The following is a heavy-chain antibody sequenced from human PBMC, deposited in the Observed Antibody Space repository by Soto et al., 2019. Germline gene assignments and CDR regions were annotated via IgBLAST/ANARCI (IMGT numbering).Heavy chain of an antibody. CDR1: GGSISSSSYY. D-gene: IGHD2-15*01. CDR2: IYYSGST. V-gene: IGHV4-39*01. J-gene: IGHJ4*02. CDR3: ARVVLGGGSHLDY. Sequence: QLQLQESGPGLVKPSETLSLTCTVSGGSISSSSYYWGWIRQPPGKGLEWIGSIYYSGSTYYNPSLKSRVTLSVDTSKNQFTLKLSSVTAADTAVYYCARVVLGGGSHLDYWGQGTLVTVSS.